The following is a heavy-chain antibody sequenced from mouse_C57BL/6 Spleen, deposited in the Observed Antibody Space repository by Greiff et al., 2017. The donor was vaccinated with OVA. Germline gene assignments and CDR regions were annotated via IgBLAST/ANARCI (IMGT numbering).Heavy chain of an antibody. CDR1: GYTFTSYW. V-gene: IGHV1-5*01. CDR2: IYPGNSDT. Sequence: EVQRVESGTVLARPGASVKMSCKTSGYTFTSYWMHWVKQRPGQGLEWIGAIYPGNSDTSYNQKFKGKAKLTAVTSASTAYMELSSLTNEDSAVYYCSHGSSYAMDYWGQGTSVTVSS. J-gene: IGHJ4*01. CDR3: SHGSSYAMDY. D-gene: IGHD1-1*01.